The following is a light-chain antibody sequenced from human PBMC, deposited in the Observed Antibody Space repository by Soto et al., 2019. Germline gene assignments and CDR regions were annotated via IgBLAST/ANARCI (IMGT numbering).Light chain of an antibody. CDR2: KVS. CDR1: QSLVHSDGNTH. J-gene: IGKJ2*01. V-gene: IGKV2-30*02. Sequence: DVVMTQSPLSLPVTLGQPASISCRSTQSLVHSDGNTHLNWFQQRPGQSPRRLICKVSNRESGVPDRSSGSASGTDFTLKISRVEAEDLGVYYCMQGTHWPYTFGQGTKLEIK. CDR3: MQGTHWPYT.